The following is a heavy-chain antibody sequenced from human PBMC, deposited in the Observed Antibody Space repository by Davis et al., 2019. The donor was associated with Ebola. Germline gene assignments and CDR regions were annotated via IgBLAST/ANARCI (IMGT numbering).Heavy chain of an antibody. Sequence: SETLSLTCTVSGGSISSYYWSWIRQPPGKGLEWVGYIYYSGRTNYNPSLKSRVTISVDTSKNQFSLKLSSVTAADTAVYYCARGCSSTSCYSYYFDYWGQGTLVTVSS. J-gene: IGHJ4*02. CDR2: IYYSGRT. CDR3: ARGCSSTSCYSYYFDY. V-gene: IGHV4-59*01. CDR1: GGSISSYY. D-gene: IGHD2-2*02.